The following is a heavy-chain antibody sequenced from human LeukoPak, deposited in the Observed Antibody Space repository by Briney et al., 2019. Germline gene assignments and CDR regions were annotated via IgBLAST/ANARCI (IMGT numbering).Heavy chain of an antibody. CDR1: GYTFTGAY. CDR3: ARVYFNSHLDY. CDR2: INPNSGGT. D-gene: IGHD3-9*01. V-gene: IGHV1-2*02. J-gene: IGHJ4*02. Sequence: ASVKVSCKASGYTFTGAYMHWVRQAPGQGLQWMGWINPNSGGTNYAQKFQGRVTMTRDTSISTAYTELSSLVSDDTAVYFCARVYFNSHLDYWGQGTLVTVSS.